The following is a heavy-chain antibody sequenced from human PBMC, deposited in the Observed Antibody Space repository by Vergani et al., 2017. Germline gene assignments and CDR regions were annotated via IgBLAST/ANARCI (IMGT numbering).Heavy chain of an antibody. CDR2: ISSSSSYI. J-gene: IGHJ4*02. Sequence: EVQLVESGGGLVKPGGSLRLSCAASGFTFSSYSMNWVRQAPGKGLEWVSSISSSSSYIYYADSVKGRFTISRDNAKNSLYLQMNSLRAEDTAVYYCAKGKGSSWYYLDYWGQGTLVTVSS. V-gene: IGHV3-21*04. CDR1: GFTFSSYS. D-gene: IGHD6-13*01. CDR3: AKGKGSSWYYLDY.